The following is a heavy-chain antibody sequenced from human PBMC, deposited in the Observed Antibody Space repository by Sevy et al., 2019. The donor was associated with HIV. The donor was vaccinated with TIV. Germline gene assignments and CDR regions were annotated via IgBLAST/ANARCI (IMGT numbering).Heavy chain of an antibody. V-gene: IGHV3-48*03. D-gene: IGHD4-17*01. CDR3: ARDLPPSATTVAHFDC. J-gene: IGHJ4*02. CDR2: ISNSGTSM. CDR1: GFTFSSYE. Sequence: GGSLRLSCVASGFTFSSYEMNWLRQAPGKGLEWVSYISNSGTSMYYSDSVKGRFTISRDNARNSLYLQMNSLRAEDTAVYYCARDLPPSATTVAHFDCWGQWTLVTVSS.